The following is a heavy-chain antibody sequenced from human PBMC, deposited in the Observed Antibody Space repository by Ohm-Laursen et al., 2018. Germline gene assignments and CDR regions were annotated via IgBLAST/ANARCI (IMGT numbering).Heavy chain of an antibody. V-gene: IGHV1-69*10. CDR1: GGTFSSYA. J-gene: IGHJ4*02. CDR3: LTLGEPFDY. Sequence: VKISCKASGGTFSSYAISWVRQAPGQGLEWMGRIIPILGIANYAQKFQGRVTITADKSTSTAYMELSSLRSEDTAVYYCLTLGEPFDYWGQGTLVTVSS. D-gene: IGHD3-16*01. CDR2: IIPILGIA.